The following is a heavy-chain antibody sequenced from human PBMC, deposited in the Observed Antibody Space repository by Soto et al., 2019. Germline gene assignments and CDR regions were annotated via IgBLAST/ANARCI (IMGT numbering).Heavy chain of an antibody. CDR3: VKDVGSRHYDFTNFDS. J-gene: IGHJ4*02. Sequence: EVQLLESGGGVVQPGGSLRLSCIASGFIFDDYAIHWVRQVPGKGLEWVSGIDWNRATTGYADSVKGRFTLSRDNARNSVLLQMNSLRPEDTALYYCVKDVGSRHYDFTNFDSWGQGTLGTVSS. CDR2: IDWNRATT. CDR1: GFIFDDYA. D-gene: IGHD3-3*01. V-gene: IGHV3-9*01.